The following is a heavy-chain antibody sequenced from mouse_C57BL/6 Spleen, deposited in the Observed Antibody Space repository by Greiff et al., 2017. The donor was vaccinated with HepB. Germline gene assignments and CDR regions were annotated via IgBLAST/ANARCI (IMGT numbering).Heavy chain of an antibody. CDR3: ARDYYYGGDYFDY. CDR2: ISDGGSYT. V-gene: IGHV5-4*01. Sequence: EVNVVESGGGLVKPGGSLKLSCAASGFTFSSYAMSWVRQTPEKRLEWVATISDGGSYTYYPDNVKGRFTISRDNAKNNLYLQMSHLKSEDTAMYYCARDYYYGGDYFDYWGQGTTLTVSS. D-gene: IGHD1-1*01. J-gene: IGHJ2*01. CDR1: GFTFSSYA.